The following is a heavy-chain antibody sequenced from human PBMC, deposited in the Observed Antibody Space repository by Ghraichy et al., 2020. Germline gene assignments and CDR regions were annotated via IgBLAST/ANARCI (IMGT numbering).Heavy chain of an antibody. D-gene: IGHD5-24*01. Sequence: GGSLRLSCAASGFTFSTCAMSWVRQAPGKGLEWVSGISGRGGSTYYADSVKGRFTISRDNSKNILYLQMNSLRAEDTAVYYCAKEDGYNAPFDYWCQGTLVTVSS. CDR3: AKEDGYNAPFDY. CDR2: ISGRGGST. CDR1: GFTFSTCA. J-gene: IGHJ4*02. V-gene: IGHV3-23*01.